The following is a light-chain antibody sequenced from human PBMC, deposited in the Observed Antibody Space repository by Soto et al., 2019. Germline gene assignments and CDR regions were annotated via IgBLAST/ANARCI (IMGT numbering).Light chain of an antibody. J-gene: IGKJ5*01. CDR2: DAS. Sequence: EIVLTQSPATLSLSLEERATLSCRASQNVSSYLAWYQQKPGQTPRLLIYDASNRATGIPARFIGSGSGTDFTLTISSLEPEDFAVYYCQQRANWPITFGQGTRLEIK. CDR1: QNVSSY. CDR3: QQRANWPIT. V-gene: IGKV3-11*01.